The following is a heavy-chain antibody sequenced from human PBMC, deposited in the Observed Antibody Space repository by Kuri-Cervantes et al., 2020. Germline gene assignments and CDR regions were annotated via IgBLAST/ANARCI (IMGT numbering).Heavy chain of an antibody. V-gene: IGHV1-2*02. CDR2: INPNSGGT. CDR1: GYTFTGYY. J-gene: IGHJ4*02. CDR3: AISLRYFDWLLTTGGAFDY. D-gene: IGHD3-9*01. Sequence: ASVKVSCKASGYTFTGYYMHWVRQAPGQGLEWMGWINPNSGGTNYAQKFQGRVTMTRDTSISTAYMELSRLRFDDTAVYYCAISLRYFDWLLTTGGAFDYWGQGTLVTVSS.